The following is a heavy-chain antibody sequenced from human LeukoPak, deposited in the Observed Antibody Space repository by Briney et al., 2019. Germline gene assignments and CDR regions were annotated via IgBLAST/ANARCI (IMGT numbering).Heavy chain of an antibody. CDR2: IKQDGSEK. J-gene: IGHJ6*02. CDR1: GFTFSSYW. Sequence: PGGSLRLSCAASGFTFSSYWMSWVRQAPGKGLEWVANIKQDGSEKYYVDSVKGRFTISRDNAKNSLYLQMNSLRAEDTAVYYCARDPVWKPAAIFGGPYYYYYGMDVWGQGTTVTVSS. D-gene: IGHD2-2*02. V-gene: IGHV3-7*01. CDR3: ARDPVWKPAAIFGGPYYYYYGMDV.